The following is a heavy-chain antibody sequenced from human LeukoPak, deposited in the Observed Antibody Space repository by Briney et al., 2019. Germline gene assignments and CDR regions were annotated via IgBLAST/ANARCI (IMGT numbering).Heavy chain of an antibody. J-gene: IGHJ4*02. CDR2: IYYNGST. V-gene: IGHV4-59*08. CDR3: AGTYYYGSGSYYKFDF. Sequence: SETLSLTCTVSGGSISSYYWSWIRQPPGKGLEWIGYIYYNGSTNYNPSLKSRVTISVDTSKNQFSLKPSSVTPADTAVYYCAGTYYYGSGSYYKFDFWGQGTLVTVSS. CDR1: GGSISSYY. D-gene: IGHD3-10*01.